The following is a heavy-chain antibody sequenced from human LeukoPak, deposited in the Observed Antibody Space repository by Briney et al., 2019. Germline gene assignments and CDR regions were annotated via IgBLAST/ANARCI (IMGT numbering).Heavy chain of an antibody. V-gene: IGHV3-23*01. Sequence: GGSLRLSCAASGFTFSSYAMSWVRQAPGKGLEWVSAISGSGGSTYYADSVKGRFTISRDNAKNSLYLQMNSLRDEDTAVYYCARDGQLWSPRGSDYFDYWGQGTLVTVSS. D-gene: IGHD5-18*01. J-gene: IGHJ4*02. CDR1: GFTFSSYA. CDR3: ARDGQLWSPRGSDYFDY. CDR2: ISGSGGST.